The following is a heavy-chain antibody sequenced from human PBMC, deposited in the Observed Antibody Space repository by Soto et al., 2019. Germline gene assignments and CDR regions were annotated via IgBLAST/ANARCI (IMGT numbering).Heavy chain of an antibody. Sequence: QVQLQESGPGLVKPSQTLSLTCTVSGGSVSSGDYYWSWIRQPPGKGLEWLGYIYYTGTTHYNPSLRSRVTISLDTSKNQFSLKLSSVTAADTAVYYCARVYCSGGSCYYRAKYYFDYWGQGALVTVSS. CDR1: GGSVSSGDYY. CDR2: IYYTGTT. CDR3: ARVYCSGGSCYYRAKYYFDY. D-gene: IGHD2-15*01. V-gene: IGHV4-30-4*01. J-gene: IGHJ4*02.